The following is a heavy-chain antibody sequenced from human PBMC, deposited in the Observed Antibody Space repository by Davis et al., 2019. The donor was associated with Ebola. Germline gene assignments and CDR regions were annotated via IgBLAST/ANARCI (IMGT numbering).Heavy chain of an antibody. D-gene: IGHD3-16*02. CDR1: GGSFSAYY. J-gene: IGHJ6*02. V-gene: IGHV4-34*01. CDR3: GRGNYVWGRYRYVAYYYYGMDV. CDR2: INHSGST. Sequence: SETLSLTCAVYGGSFSAYYWSWIRQPPGKGRDWIGEINHSGSTNYTQSPKSRVTISVDTSTNQFSLKLSSVTAADTAVYYCGRGNYVWGRYRYVAYYYYGMDVWGQGTTVTVSS.